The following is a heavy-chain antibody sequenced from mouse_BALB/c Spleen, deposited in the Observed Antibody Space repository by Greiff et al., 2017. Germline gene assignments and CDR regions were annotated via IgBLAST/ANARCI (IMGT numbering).Heavy chain of an antibody. CDR2: SRNKANDYTT. V-gene: IGHV7-1*02. CDR1: GFTFSDFY. D-gene: IGHD2-4*01. Sequence: EVKVVESGGGLVQPGGSLRLSCATSGFTFSDFYMEWVRQPPGKRLEWIAASRNKANDYTTEYSASVKGRFIVSRDTSQSILYLQMNALRAEDTAIYYCARDAGDYDGAWFAYWGQGTLVTVSA. J-gene: IGHJ3*01. CDR3: ARDAGDYDGAWFAY.